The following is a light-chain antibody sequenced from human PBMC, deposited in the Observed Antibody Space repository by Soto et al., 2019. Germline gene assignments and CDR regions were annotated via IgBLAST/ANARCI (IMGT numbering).Light chain of an antibody. Sequence: DIKMTQSPSFLSASVGYRVTITCRASQRIDNFLNWYQQKPGKAPKLLIYGASSLQSGVPSRFSGSGSGTAFTLPITSLQPEDSATYHCQQRYKTSLSSFGQGTNVEIK. V-gene: IGKV1-39*01. CDR2: GAS. CDR3: QQRYKTSLSS. J-gene: IGKJ2*01. CDR1: QRIDNF.